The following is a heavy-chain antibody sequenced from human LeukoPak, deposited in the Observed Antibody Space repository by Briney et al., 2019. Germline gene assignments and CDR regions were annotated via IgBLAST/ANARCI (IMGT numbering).Heavy chain of an antibody. Sequence: GGSLRLSCAASGFTFDDYAMHWVRQAPGEGLEWVSLISGDGGSTYYADSVKGRFTISRDNSKNSLYLQMNSLRTEDTALYYCAKDVLNYYYGSGSYYGAGLMDVWGQGTTVTVSS. CDR3: AKDVLNYYYGSGSYYGAGLMDV. CDR1: GFTFDDYA. D-gene: IGHD3-10*01. J-gene: IGHJ6*02. V-gene: IGHV3-43*02. CDR2: ISGDGGST.